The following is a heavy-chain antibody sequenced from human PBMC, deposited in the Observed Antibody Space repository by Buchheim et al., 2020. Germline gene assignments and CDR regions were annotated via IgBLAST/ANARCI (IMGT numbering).Heavy chain of an antibody. CDR1: GGSISSGGYY. J-gene: IGHJ6*02. CDR2: IYYSGST. Sequence: QVQLQESGPGLVKPSQTLSLTCTVSGGSISSGGYYWSWIRQHPGKGLEWIGYIYYSGSTYYNPSLKSRVTISVDTSKNQFSLKLSSVTAADTAVYYCARDAYCSGGSCFRPIYYYYYGMDVWGQGTT. V-gene: IGHV4-31*03. D-gene: IGHD2-15*01. CDR3: ARDAYCSGGSCFRPIYYYYYGMDV.